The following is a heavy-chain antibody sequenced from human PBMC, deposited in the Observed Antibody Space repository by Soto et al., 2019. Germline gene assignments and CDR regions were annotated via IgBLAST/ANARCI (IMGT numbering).Heavy chain of an antibody. D-gene: IGHD3-22*01. CDR3: ARHSGNYYDSNGYLYY. Sequence: PSETLSLTCTVSGGSISTRDSISTRSFYWGWMRQPPGKGLQWIASISYSDGSFYNSSLKSRLTISVDTSKNQFSLSLRSVTAADTAVYYCARHSGNYYDSNGYLYYWGQGTLVTVSS. V-gene: IGHV4-39*01. CDR1: GGSISTRDSISTRSFY. J-gene: IGHJ4*02. CDR2: ISYSDGS.